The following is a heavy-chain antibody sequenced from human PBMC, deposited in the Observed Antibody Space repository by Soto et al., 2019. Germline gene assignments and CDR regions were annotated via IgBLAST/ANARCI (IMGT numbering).Heavy chain of an antibody. CDR3: ARREIQGPIDY. J-gene: IGHJ4*02. CDR1: GYSISSSNW. V-gene: IGHV4-28*01. Sequence: QVQLQESGPGLVKPSDTLSLTCAVSGYSISSSNWWGWIRQPPGKGLEWIGYIYYSGTTYYNPSLKRRVTMSVDTSPNQCSLKLTSVTAVDTAVYYCARREIQGPIDYWGQGTLVTVSS. D-gene: IGHD1-26*01. CDR2: IYYSGTT.